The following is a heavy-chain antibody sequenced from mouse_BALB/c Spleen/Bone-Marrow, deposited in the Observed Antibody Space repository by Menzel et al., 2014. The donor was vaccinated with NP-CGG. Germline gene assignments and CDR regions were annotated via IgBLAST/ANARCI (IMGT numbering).Heavy chain of an antibody. CDR1: GYTFTRYT. CDR2: IIPNSGYS. CDR3: TIRYYAMDY. V-gene: IGHV1-4*01. Sequence: VMLVESGAELARSGASVKMSCQASGYTFTRYTMHWEKKRPGQGLEWIGYIIPNSGYSNYNQKFKDKATLTADKSSSTAYMQLSSLTSEDSAVYYCTIRYYAMDYWGQGTSVTVSS. J-gene: IGHJ4*01. D-gene: IGHD1-1*01.